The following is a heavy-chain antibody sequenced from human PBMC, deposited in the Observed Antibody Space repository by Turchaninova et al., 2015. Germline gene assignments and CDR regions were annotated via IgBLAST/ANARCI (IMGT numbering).Heavy chain of an antibody. J-gene: IGHJ3*02. CDR1: GGAVSTSAW. CDR2: IYHSGPT. Sequence: VQLQESGPGLVKPSGTLSPTSAASGGAVSTSAWWSWVRQPPGEGLEWIGEIYHSGPTNYNPSLKIRVTISIDKSKNQFSLKLSSVTAADTAVYYCARVPSAFDIWGQGTLVTVSS. CDR3: ARVPSAFDI. V-gene: IGHV4-4*02.